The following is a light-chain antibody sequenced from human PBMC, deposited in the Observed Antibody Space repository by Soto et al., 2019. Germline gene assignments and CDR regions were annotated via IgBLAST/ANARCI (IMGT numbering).Light chain of an antibody. CDR1: SGHSSYA. J-gene: IGLJ2*01. Sequence: QLVLTQSPSASASLGASVKLTCTLSSGHSSYAIAWHQQQPEKGPRYLMKLNSDGSHSKGDGIPDRFSGSSSGAERYLTISGLQSEDEADEYCQTWGTDIVVFGGGTKLTVL. CDR3: QTWGTDIVV. V-gene: IGLV4-69*01. CDR2: LNSDGSH.